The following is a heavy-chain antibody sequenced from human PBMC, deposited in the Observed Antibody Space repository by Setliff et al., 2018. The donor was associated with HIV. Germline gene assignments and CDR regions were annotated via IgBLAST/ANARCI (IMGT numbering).Heavy chain of an antibody. CDR1: GFTFSTEP. CDR3: VRDTMYAFDI. Sequence: GESLKISCAASGFTFSTEPMNWVRQTPGKGLEWISNIRSHGTTMSYGDSVRGRFTISRDNGKNSLYLQMNSLRAEDTAVYYCVRDTMYAFDIWGQGTMVTVS. V-gene: IGHV3-48*01. J-gene: IGHJ3*02. CDR2: IRSHGTTM.